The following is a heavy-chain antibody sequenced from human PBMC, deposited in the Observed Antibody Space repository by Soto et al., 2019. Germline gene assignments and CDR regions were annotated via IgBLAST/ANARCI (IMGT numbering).Heavy chain of an antibody. CDR1: GFTFSSYW. CDR3: ATYYDFWGGYSIDY. D-gene: IGHD3-3*01. J-gene: IGHJ4*02. V-gene: IGHV3-7*01. Sequence: GGSLRLSCAASGFTFSSYWMSWVRQAPGKGLEWVANIKQDGSEKYYVDSVKGRFTISRDNAKNSLYLQMNSLRAEDTAVYYCATYYDFWGGYSIDYWGQGTLVTVSS. CDR2: IKQDGSEK.